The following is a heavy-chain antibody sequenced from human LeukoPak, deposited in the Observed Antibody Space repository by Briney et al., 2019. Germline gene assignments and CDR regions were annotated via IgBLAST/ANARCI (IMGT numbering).Heavy chain of an antibody. Sequence: GGSLRLSCAASGFTFSSYSMNWVRQAPGKGLEWVSSISSSSSYIYYADSVKGRFTISRDNDKNSLYLQMNSLRAEDTAVYYCARSTRSGYSNYYWGQGTLVTVSS. D-gene: IGHD5-18*01. CDR2: ISSSSSYI. CDR1: GFTFSSYS. J-gene: IGHJ4*02. V-gene: IGHV3-21*01. CDR3: ARSTRSGYSNYY.